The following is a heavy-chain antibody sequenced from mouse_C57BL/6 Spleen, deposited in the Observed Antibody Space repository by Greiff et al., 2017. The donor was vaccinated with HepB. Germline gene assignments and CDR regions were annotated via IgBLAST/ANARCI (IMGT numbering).Heavy chain of an antibody. CDR1: GYTFTSYW. D-gene: IGHD1-1*01. J-gene: IGHJ2*01. CDR3: ARFLTTGVGFDY. Sequence: QVQLQQPGAELVKPGASVKMSCKASGYTFTSYWITWVKQRPGQGLEWIGDIYPGSGSTNYNEKFKSKATLTVDTSSSTAYMQLSSLTSEDSAVYYCARFLTTGVGFDYWGQGTTLTVSS. V-gene: IGHV1-55*01. CDR2: IYPGSGST.